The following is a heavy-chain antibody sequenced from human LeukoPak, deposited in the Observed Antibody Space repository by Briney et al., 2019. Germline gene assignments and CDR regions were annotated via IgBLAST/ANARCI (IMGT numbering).Heavy chain of an antibody. D-gene: IGHD6-19*01. CDR3: AKAQWLNTYYFDY. V-gene: IGHV3-23*01. CDR1: GFTFSSYA. Sequence: GGSLRPSCAASGFTFSSYAMSWVRQAPGKGLEWVSAISGSGGSTYYADSVRGRFTISRDNSKNTLYLQMNSLRAEDTAVYYCAKAQWLNTYYFDYWGQGTLVTVSS. J-gene: IGHJ4*02. CDR2: ISGSGGST.